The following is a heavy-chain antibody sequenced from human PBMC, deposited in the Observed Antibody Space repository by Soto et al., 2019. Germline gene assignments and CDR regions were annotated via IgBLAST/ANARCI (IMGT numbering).Heavy chain of an antibody. J-gene: IGHJ4*02. CDR1: GFTFSSYD. CDR2: IGTAGDP. CDR3: AKTPSSGYYPFDY. Sequence: GGSLRLSCAASGFTFSSYDMHWVRQATGKGLEWVSAIGTAGDPYYPGSVKGRFTISRGNAKNTLHLQMSSLRAEDTAVYYCAKTPSSGYYPFDYWGQGTLVTVSS. V-gene: IGHV3-13*05. D-gene: IGHD3-3*01.